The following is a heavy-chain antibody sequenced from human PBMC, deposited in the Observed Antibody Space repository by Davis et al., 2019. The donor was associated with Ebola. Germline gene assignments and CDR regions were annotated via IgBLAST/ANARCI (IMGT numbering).Heavy chain of an antibody. CDR2: INPSGGST. Sequence: ASVKVSCKASGYTFTSYGISWVRQAPGQGLEWMGIINPSGGSTSYAQKFQGRVTMTRDTSTSTVYMELSSLRSEDTAVYYCASGIVATILDYWGQGTLVTVSS. CDR3: ASGIVATILDY. V-gene: IGHV1-46*01. J-gene: IGHJ4*02. D-gene: IGHD5-12*01. CDR1: GYTFTSYG.